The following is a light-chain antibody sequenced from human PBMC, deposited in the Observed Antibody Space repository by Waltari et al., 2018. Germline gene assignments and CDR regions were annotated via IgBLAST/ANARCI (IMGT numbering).Light chain of an antibody. CDR2: AAS. CDR1: QSISSY. V-gene: IGKV1-39*01. J-gene: IGKJ2*01. CDR3: QQSYSTPRT. Sequence: DIQMTQSPSSLSASVGDRVTVTCRASQSISSYLNWYQQKPGKAPKLQIYAASSVQSGVPSRFSGSGSGTDFTLTISSLQPEDCATYYCQQSYSTPRTFGQGTKLEIK.